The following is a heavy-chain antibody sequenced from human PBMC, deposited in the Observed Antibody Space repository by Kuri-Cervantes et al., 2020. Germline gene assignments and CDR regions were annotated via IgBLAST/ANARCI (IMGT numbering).Heavy chain of an antibody. CDR1: GFTFSSYW. D-gene: IGHD3-22*01. CDR2: IKQDGSEK. J-gene: IGHJ3*02. Sequence: LSLTCAASGFTFSSYWMSWVRQAPGKGLEWVANIKQDGSEKYYADSVKGRFTISRDNSKNTLYLQMNSLRAEDTAVYYCARDARGYYDSVGHGAFDIWGQGTMVTVSS. V-gene: IGHV3-7*01. CDR3: ARDARGYYDSVGHGAFDI.